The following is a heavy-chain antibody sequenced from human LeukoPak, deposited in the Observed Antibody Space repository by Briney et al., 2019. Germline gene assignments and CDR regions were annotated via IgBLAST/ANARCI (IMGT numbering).Heavy chain of an antibody. V-gene: IGHV4-39*07. J-gene: IGHJ4*02. CDR3: ARGGSGFVVDY. CDR1: GGSISSTTYY. CDR2: IYYSGTT. D-gene: IGHD3-10*01. Sequence: PSETLSLTCTVSGGSISSTTYYWGWIRQSPGKGLKWIGSIYYSGTTYYSPSLKSRVAISIDTSKNQFSLKLSSVTAADTAFYYCARGGSGFVVDYWGQGTLVTVSS.